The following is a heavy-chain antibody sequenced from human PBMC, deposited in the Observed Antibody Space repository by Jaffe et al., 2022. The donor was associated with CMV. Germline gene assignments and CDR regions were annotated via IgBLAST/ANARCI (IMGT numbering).Heavy chain of an antibody. CDR2: VHPRDSDT. V-gene: IGHV5-51*01. CDR3: ARYDLNVGAFDL. CDR1: GYTFTNYW. Sequence: EVQLVQSGAEVKKPGESLKISCQVSGYTFTNYWVGWVRQVPGKGLELMGIVHPRDSDTRYRPSFQGQVTISADKSIRTVYLLWGSLKASDNGIYYCARYDLNVGAFDLWGQGTVVTVSS. J-gene: IGHJ3*01. D-gene: IGHD3-16*01.